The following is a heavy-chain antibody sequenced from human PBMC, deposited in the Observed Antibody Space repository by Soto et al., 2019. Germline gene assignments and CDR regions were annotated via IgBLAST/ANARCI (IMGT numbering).Heavy chain of an antibody. Sequence: GASVKVSCKASGYTFTSYGISWVRQAPGQGLEWMGWISAYNGNTNYAQKLQGRVTMTTDTSTSTAYMELRSLRSDDTAVYYCARARAAAGPNYYFDYWGQGTLVTVSS. J-gene: IGHJ4*02. D-gene: IGHD6-13*01. CDR1: GYTFTSYG. CDR3: ARARAAAGPNYYFDY. V-gene: IGHV1-18*01. CDR2: ISAYNGNT.